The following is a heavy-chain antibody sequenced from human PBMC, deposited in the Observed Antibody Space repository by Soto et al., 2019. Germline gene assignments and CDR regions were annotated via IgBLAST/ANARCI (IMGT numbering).Heavy chain of an antibody. J-gene: IGHJ4*02. CDR1: GFTFSSYA. CDR2: ISGSGGST. V-gene: IGHV3-23*01. CDR3: AKGGSSWSYFDY. Sequence: GGSLRLSCAAFGFTFSSYAMSWVRQAPGKGLEWVSVISGSGGSTYFADSVKGRFTISRDNSKNTLYLQMNSLRADDTAVYYCAKGGSSWSYFDYWGQGTLVTVSS. D-gene: IGHD6-13*01.